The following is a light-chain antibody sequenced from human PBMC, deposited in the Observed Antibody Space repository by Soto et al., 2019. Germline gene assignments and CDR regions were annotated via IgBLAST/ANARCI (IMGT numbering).Light chain of an antibody. CDR3: QQYGSSPPYT. V-gene: IGKV3-20*01. J-gene: IGKJ3*01. Sequence: EIVLTQSPGTLSLSPGERATLSCRASQSVSSTYLAWYQQKPGQAPRHLIYGASSRATAIPDRFSGSGSGTDFAITISRLEPEDFAVYYCQQYGSSPPYTFGPGTKVDIK. CDR2: GAS. CDR1: QSVSSTY.